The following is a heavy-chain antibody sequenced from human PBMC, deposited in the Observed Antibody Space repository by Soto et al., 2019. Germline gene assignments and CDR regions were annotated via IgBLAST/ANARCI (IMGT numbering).Heavy chain of an antibody. CDR3: VRGGGGGLFDP. J-gene: IGHJ5*02. D-gene: IGHD2-15*01. Sequence: PGGSLRLSCTGSGFPFSAYNINWVRQAPGKGLEWVSSITVGSSHIYQPNSMKGRFTISRDDAKNSVYLQMMSLTAEDTAIYYCVRGGGGGLFDPWGQGTMVTVSS. CDR1: GFPFSAYN. V-gene: IGHV3-21*01. CDR2: ITVGSSHI.